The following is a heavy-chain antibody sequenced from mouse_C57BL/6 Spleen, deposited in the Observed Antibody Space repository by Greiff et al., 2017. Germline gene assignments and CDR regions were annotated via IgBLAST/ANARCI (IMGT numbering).Heavy chain of an antibody. V-gene: IGHV1-55*01. CDR2: IYPGSGST. CDR3: EREAKVVAKDWYFDV. J-gene: IGHJ1*03. Sequence: QVQLQQPGAELVKPGASVKMSCKASGYTFTSYWITWVKQRPGQGLEWIGDIYPGSGSTNYNEKFKSKATLTVDTSSSTADMQLSSLTSEDSAVYYCEREAKVVAKDWYFDVWGTGTTVTVSS. CDR1: GYTFTSYW. D-gene: IGHD1-1*01.